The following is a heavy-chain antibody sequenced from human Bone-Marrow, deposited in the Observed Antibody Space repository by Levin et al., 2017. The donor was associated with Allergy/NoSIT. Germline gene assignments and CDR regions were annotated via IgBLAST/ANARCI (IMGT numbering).Heavy chain of an antibody. CDR2: IGTAGDT. V-gene: IGHV3-13*01. CDR1: GFTFSSYD. CDR3: ARASSPFGMDV. Sequence: ETLSLTCAASGFTFSSYDMHWVRQATGKGLEWVSAIGTAGDTYYPGSVKGRFTISRENAKNSLYLQMNSLRAGDTAVYYCARASSPFGMDVWGQGTTVTVSS. D-gene: IGHD6-13*01. J-gene: IGHJ6*02.